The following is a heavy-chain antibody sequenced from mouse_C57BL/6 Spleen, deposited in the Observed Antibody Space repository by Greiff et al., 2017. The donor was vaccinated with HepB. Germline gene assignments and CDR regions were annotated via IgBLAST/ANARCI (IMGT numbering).Heavy chain of an antibody. Sequence: VKLMESGAELARPGASVKLSCKASGYTFTSYTMHWVKQRPGQGLEWIGYINPSSGYTKYNQKFKDKATLTADKSSSTAYMQLSSLTSEDSAVYYCARSGTTAWYFDVWGTGTTVTVSS. V-gene: IGHV1-4*01. D-gene: IGHD1-2*01. CDR3: ARSGTTAWYFDV. CDR1: GYTFTSYT. CDR2: INPSSGYT. J-gene: IGHJ1*03.